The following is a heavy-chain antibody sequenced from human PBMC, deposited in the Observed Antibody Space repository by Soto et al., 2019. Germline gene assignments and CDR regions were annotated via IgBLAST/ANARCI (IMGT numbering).Heavy chain of an antibody. J-gene: IGHJ4*02. CDR3: ARVGWFGNT. D-gene: IGHD3-10*01. CDR2: ISYDGSNK. V-gene: IGHV3-30-3*01. CDR1: GFTFSSYA. Sequence: GGSLRLSCAASGFTFSSYAMHWVRQAPGKGLEWVAVISYDGSNKYYADSVKGRFTISRDNSKNTLYLQMNSLRAEDTAVYYCARVGWFGNTWGQGTLVTSPQ.